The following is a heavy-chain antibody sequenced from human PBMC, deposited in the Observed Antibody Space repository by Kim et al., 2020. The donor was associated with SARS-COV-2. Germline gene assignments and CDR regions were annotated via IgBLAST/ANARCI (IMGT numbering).Heavy chain of an antibody. V-gene: IGHV4-31*02. Sequence: SNPALKSRVTISVDTSKNQFSLKLSSVTAADTAVYYCAREAVTTLSYFDLWGRGTLVTVSS. CDR3: AREAVTTLSYFDL. J-gene: IGHJ2*01. D-gene: IGHD4-4*01.